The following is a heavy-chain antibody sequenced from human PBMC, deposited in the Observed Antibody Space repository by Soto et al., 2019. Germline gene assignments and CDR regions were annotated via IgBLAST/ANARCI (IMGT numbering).Heavy chain of an antibody. CDR1: GFTFSNHA. CDR2: ISYDGISK. CDR3: GRDYSNNLRQTQIDY. V-gene: IGHV3-30-3*01. J-gene: IGHJ4*02. D-gene: IGHD6-13*01. Sequence: QVQLVESGGGVVQPGGSLRLSCAVSGFTFSNHAMHWVRQAPGKGLEWVGVISYDGISKYYADSVKGRFTISRDNFKNTLYLQMISLRPEDTAVFHCGRDYSNNLRQTQIDYWGQGTLVTVSS.